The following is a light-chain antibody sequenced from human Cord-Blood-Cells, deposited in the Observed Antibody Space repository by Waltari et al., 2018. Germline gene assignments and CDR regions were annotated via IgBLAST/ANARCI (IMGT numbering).Light chain of an antibody. CDR1: SSDVGGYNY. J-gene: IGLJ3*02. CDR3: RSYTSRSTLV. CDR2: DVS. V-gene: IGLV2-14*01. Sequence: QSALTQPASVSGSPGQSITISCTGTSSDVGGYNYVSWYQQHPGKAPNLMIYDVSNRPSVVLNRFCGSSAGNTASLTISGLQAEDEADYYCRSYTSRSTLVFGGGTKLTVL.